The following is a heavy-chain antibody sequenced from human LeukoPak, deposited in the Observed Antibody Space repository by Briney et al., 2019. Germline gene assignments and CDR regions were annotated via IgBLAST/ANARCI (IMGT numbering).Heavy chain of an antibody. CDR2: ISPSGGST. J-gene: IGHJ4*02. V-gene: IGHV1-46*01. D-gene: IGHD5-24*01. CDR3: ARASQDGYNFLGTTSFDY. Sequence: GASVKVSCKAFGYTFTSNYMHWVRQAPGQGPEWMGVISPSGGSTTYAQKFQGRVTLTRDMSTSTDYLELSSLRSEDTAVYYCARASQDGYNFLGTTSFDYWGQGTLVTVSS. CDR1: GYTFTSNY.